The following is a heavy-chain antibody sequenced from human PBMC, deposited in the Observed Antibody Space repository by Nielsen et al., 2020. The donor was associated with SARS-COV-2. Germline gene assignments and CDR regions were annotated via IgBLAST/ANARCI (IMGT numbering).Heavy chain of an antibody. V-gene: IGHV2-5*02. J-gene: IGHJ4*02. D-gene: IGHD6-19*01. CDR2: IFWDDNR. CDR3: ARSALYTSGWFFVS. CDR1: GFSLTTSGVG. Sequence: SGPTLVKPTQTLTLTCRFSGFSLTTSGVGVGWIRQPPGKALEWLAVIFWDDNRLYNPSLKSRLTITKDPSKDEVFLTMTNVDPMDTATYFCARSALYTSGWFFVSWGRGTLVTASS.